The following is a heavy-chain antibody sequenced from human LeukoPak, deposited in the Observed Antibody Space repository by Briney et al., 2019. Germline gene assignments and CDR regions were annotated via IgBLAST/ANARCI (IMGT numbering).Heavy chain of an antibody. V-gene: IGHV3-11*04. CDR2: ISSSGTII. Sequence: GGSLRLSCAASGFTFSDHYMKWIRQAPGKGLDWVSYISSSGTIIYYVDSVKGRFTISRDNAKNSLFLEMNSLTAEDTAVYYCVREFCTGGACYNDYWGQGTLVTVSS. CDR1: GFTFSDHY. D-gene: IGHD2-8*02. J-gene: IGHJ4*02. CDR3: VREFCTGGACYNDY.